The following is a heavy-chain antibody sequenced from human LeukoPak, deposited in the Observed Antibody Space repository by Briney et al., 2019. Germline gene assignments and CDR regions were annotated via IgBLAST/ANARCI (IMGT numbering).Heavy chain of an antibody. CDR2: IKQDGSEK. CDR3: ASRSSVAGTGPG. Sequence: GGSLRLSCAASGFTFSNYWMSWVRQAPGKGLEWVANIKQDGSEKYYVDSVKGRFTISRDNAKNSLYLEMNSLRAEDTAVYYCASRSSVAGTGPGWGQGTLVTVSS. CDR1: GFTFSNYW. V-gene: IGHV3-7*01. D-gene: IGHD6-13*01. J-gene: IGHJ4*02.